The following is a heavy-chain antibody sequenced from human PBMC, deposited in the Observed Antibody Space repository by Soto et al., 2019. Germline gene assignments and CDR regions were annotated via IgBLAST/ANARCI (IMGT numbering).Heavy chain of an antibody. Sequence: GGSLRLSCAASGFTFSSYGMHWVRQAPGKGLEWVAVISYDGSNKYYAGSVKGRFTISRDNSKNTLYLQMNSLRAEDTAVYYCAREGVDIVVVPAAYGMDVWGQGTTVTVSS. D-gene: IGHD2-2*03. J-gene: IGHJ6*02. CDR3: AREGVDIVVVPAAYGMDV. CDR2: ISYDGSNK. V-gene: IGHV3-30*03. CDR1: GFTFSSYG.